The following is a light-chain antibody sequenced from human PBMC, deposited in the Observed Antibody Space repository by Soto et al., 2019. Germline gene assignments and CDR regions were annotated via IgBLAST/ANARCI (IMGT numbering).Light chain of an antibody. CDR1: QSVSSSY. Sequence: EIVLTQSPGTLSLSPGERATLSCRASQSVSSSYLAWYQQKPGQAPRLLIYGASSRATGIPDRFSGSGSGKDVTLTNSRLEPEDFAVYYCQQYGSSPPYTFGQGTKLEIK. CDR2: GAS. V-gene: IGKV3-20*01. J-gene: IGKJ2*01. CDR3: QQYGSSPPYT.